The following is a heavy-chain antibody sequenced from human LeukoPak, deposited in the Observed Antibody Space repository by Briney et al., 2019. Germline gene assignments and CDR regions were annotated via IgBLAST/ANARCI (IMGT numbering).Heavy chain of an antibody. J-gene: IGHJ4*02. CDR2: IYTSGST. CDR3: ARAVRLGRALTN. D-gene: IGHD3-16*01. Sequence: GRCLSLCCAASGLTVSGNYMIAVRQATGTGLEWVSVIYTSGSTYYADSVKGRFTISRDNSKNTLYVQMNRLRAEDTAVYYCARAVRLGRALTNWGQGTLVTVSS. V-gene: IGHV3-66*02. CDR1: GLTVSGNY.